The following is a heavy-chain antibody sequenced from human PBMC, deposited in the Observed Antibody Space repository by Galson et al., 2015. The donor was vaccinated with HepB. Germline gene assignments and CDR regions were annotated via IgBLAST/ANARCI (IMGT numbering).Heavy chain of an antibody. CDR1: GFTFRSYA. J-gene: IGHJ4*02. V-gene: IGHV3-23*01. CDR2: ISGDGDNT. CDR3: ANLGVGYDF. D-gene: IGHD3-16*01. Sequence: SLRLSCAVSGFTFRSYAMSWVRQAPGKVLEWVSAISGDGDNTYYADSVKGRFTISRDNSKNTLYLQMDSLRDEDTALYYCANLGVGYDFWGQGTLVTVSS.